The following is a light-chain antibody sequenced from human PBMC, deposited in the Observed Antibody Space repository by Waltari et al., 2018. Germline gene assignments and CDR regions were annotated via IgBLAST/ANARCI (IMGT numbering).Light chain of an antibody. J-gene: IGKJ3*01. CDR2: KVS. CDR3: MQGTHWPPT. Sequence: DAVMTQSPLSLPVTLGQPASIACKSSQSLVDRDGNTYLNWFQQRPGQSPRRLIYKVSNRDSGVPDRFSGSGSGTDFTLKISRVEPEDVGVYYCMQGTHWPPTFGPGTKVDIQ. CDR1: QSLVDRDGNTY. V-gene: IGKV2-30*01.